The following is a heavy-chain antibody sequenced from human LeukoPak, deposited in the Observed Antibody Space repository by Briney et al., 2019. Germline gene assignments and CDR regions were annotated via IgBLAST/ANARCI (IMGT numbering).Heavy chain of an antibody. Sequence: ASVKVSCKASGYTFTSYAMHWVRQAPGQRLEWMGWINAGNGNTKYSQKLQGRVTIIRDTSASTAYMELRSLRSEDTAVFYCARAPPRLNWFDPWGQGTLVTVSS. V-gene: IGHV1-3*01. CDR1: GYTFTSYA. CDR3: ARAPPRLNWFDP. CDR2: INAGNGNT. D-gene: IGHD6-25*01. J-gene: IGHJ5*02.